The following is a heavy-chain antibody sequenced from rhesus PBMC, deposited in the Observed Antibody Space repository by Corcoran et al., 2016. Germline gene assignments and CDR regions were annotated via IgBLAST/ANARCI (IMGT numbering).Heavy chain of an antibody. CDR3: ARPYSSWTDDAFDF. J-gene: IGHJ3*01. V-gene: IGHV4-65*01. CDR2: ISGSIGST. D-gene: IGHD6-13*01. CDR1: GGSISSSNW. Sequence: QVQLQESGPGLVKPSETLSLTCAVSGGSISSSNWWSWIRQPPGKGLEWIGYISGSIGSTFYNPSLKCRFTISMDTSKYQFALKLSSVTAADTAVYYCARPYSSWTDDAFDFWGQGLRVTVSS.